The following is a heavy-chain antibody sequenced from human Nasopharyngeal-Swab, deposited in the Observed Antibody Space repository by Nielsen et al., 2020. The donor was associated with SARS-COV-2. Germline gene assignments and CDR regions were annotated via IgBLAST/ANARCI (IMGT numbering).Heavy chain of an antibody. CDR1: GFTFSSYG. D-gene: IGHD3-10*01. CDR2: IWYDGSNK. Sequence: LKISCAASGFTFSSYGMHWVRQAPGKGLEWVAVIWYDGSNKYYADSVKGRFTISRDNSKNTLYLQMNSLRAEDTAVYYCANLPYGSGSYYRPGAFDIWGQGTMVTVSS. V-gene: IGHV3-33*06. J-gene: IGHJ3*02. CDR3: ANLPYGSGSYYRPGAFDI.